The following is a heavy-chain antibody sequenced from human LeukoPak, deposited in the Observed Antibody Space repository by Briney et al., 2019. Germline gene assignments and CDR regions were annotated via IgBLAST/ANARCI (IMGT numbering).Heavy chain of an antibody. CDR3: ARDLQWELLGGYFDY. J-gene: IGHJ4*02. CDR1: GFTFSDYY. V-gene: IGHV3-11*04. Sequence: GGSLRLSCAASGFTFSDYYMSWIRQAPGKGLEWVSYISSSSSTIYYADSVKGRFTISRDNAKNSLYLQMNSLRAEDTAVYYCARDLQWELLGGYFDYWGQGTLVTVSS. CDR2: ISSSSSTI. D-gene: IGHD1-26*01.